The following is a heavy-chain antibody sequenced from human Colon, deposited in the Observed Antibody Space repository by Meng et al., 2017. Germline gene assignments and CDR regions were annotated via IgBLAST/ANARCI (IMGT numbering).Heavy chain of an antibody. Sequence: GESLKISCVGSGFTFSNHGMSWARQAPGKGLEWVSAVGGGGDTTYYADSAKGRFTISRDNSKNTMYLQMNNLRAEDAAVYYCARITSSAYDHWGQGTMVTVSS. CDR1: GFTFSNHG. J-gene: IGHJ4*02. CDR3: ARITSSAYDH. V-gene: IGHV3-23*01. CDR2: VGGGGDTT.